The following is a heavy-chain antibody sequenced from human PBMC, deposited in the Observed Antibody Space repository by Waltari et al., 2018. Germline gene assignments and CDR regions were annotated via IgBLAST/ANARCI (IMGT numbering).Heavy chain of an antibody. J-gene: IGHJ4*02. CDR1: GFPFNSYG. D-gene: IGHD5-18*01. CDR2: ISYDGSET. CDR3: VKEKAQRQPFDS. Sequence: QMKLVESGGGVVQPGRSLRLSCAASGFPFNSYGMHWVRQAPGKGLEWVTIISYDGSETHYADSVKGRFTISRDNFDNTVSLQMNSLRPDDTAIYYCVKEKAQRQPFDSWGQGTLVIVSS. V-gene: IGHV3-30*18.